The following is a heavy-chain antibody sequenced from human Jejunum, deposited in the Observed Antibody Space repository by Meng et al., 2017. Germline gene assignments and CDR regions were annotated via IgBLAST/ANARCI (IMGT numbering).Heavy chain of an antibody. J-gene: IGHJ4*02. V-gene: IGHV4-61*01. CDR2: RYYSGST. Sequence: QGLLQESGPGLVRPSETPSLTCTVSGGSVSSTNCYWSWIRQPPGKGLEWIGYRYYSGSTNYNPSLKSRVTISVDTSKSQFSLKLFSVTAADTAVYYCAREYCISTTCYFDSWGQGTLVTVSS. D-gene: IGHD2-2*01. CDR3: AREYCISTTCYFDS. CDR1: GGSVSSTNCY.